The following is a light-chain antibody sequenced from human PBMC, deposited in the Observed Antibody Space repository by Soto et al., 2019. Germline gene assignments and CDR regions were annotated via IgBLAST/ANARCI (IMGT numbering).Light chain of an antibody. Sequence: DIQMTQSPSSLSASVGDRVTIPGRASQGISNHLAWYQQKPGKLPKLLFYAASTLQSGVPSRFSGSGSGTDFTLTISSLQPEDVATYYGQKYNSAPTWTFGQGTKGDIK. CDR1: QGISNH. CDR3: QKYNSAPTWT. CDR2: AAS. J-gene: IGKJ1*01. V-gene: IGKV1-27*01.